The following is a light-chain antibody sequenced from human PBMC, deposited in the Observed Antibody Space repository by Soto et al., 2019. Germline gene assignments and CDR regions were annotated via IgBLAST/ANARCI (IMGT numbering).Light chain of an antibody. J-gene: IGKJ1*01. V-gene: IGKV3D-15*01. CDR1: QTVSSN. Sequence: EIVLTQSPGTLSVSPGERATLSCRASQTVSSNYLAWYQHRPGQAPRLLIYGASSRATDIPDRFSGSGSGTEFTLTISSLQSEDFAVYYCQQYHNWPITFGQGTKVDIK. CDR2: GAS. CDR3: QQYHNWPIT.